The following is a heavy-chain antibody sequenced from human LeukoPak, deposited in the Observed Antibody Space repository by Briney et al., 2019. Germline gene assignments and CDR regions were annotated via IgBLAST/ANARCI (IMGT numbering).Heavy chain of an antibody. CDR3: ARSVAGITWFDP. D-gene: IGHD6-19*01. Sequence: GRSLRLSCTASGFTFSNSGMHWVRQAPGKGLEWVAFIRYDGSNEFYVDSVKGRFTISRDNSMNTLSLQMSSLRPEDTAVYYCARSVAGITWFDPWGQGTLVTVSS. CDR2: IRYDGSNE. J-gene: IGHJ5*02. CDR1: GFTFSNSG. V-gene: IGHV3-30*02.